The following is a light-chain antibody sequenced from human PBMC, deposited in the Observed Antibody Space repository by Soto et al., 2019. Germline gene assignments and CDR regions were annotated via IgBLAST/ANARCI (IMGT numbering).Light chain of an antibody. J-gene: IGKJ5*01. Sequence: DIPMTQSPSTLSASVGDRVTITCRASQSISSWLAWYQQQPGKAPKLLIYDASSLESGVPSRFSGSGSGTDFTLTISSLQHEDFATYYCQQLNSYPITFGQGTRLEIK. CDR3: QQLNSYPIT. CDR1: QSISSW. CDR2: DAS. V-gene: IGKV1-5*01.